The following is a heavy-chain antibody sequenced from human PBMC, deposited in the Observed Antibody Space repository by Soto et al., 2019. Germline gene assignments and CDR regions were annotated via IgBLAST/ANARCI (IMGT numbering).Heavy chain of an antibody. CDR1: GFTFSSYG. D-gene: IGHD3-10*01. Sequence: GSLRLSCAASGFTFSSYGMHWVRQAPGKGLEWVAVISYDGSNKYYADSVRGRFTISRDNSKNTLYLQMNSLRAEDTAVYYCAKPDQEDLEVMVRGVYYFDYWGQGTLVTVSS. J-gene: IGHJ4*02. CDR2: ISYDGSNK. CDR3: AKPDQEDLEVMVRGVYYFDY. V-gene: IGHV3-30*18.